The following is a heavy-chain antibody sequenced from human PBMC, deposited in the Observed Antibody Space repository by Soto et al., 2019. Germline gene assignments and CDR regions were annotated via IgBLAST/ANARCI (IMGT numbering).Heavy chain of an antibody. Sequence: QVQLLQSGAEVKKPGASVKGSCKASGYIFTNYAMHWVRQAPGQGLEWMGWINAGNGYTKYSQKSQGRVTITRDTSATTVYMDVTSLRSEDTAVYYCARGEALYVGHWYFDLWGRGTLVTVSS. V-gene: IGHV1-3*01. CDR2: INAGNGYT. D-gene: IGHD3-10*02. CDR1: GYIFTNYA. J-gene: IGHJ2*01. CDR3: ARGEALYVGHWYFDL.